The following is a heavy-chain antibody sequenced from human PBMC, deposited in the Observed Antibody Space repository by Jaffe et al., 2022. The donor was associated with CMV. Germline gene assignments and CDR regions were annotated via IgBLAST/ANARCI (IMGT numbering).Heavy chain of an antibody. CDR2: ISWDGGSA. J-gene: IGHJ6*02. CDR1: GFTFHDYT. Sequence: EVQLVESGGIVVQPGGSLRLSCAASGFTFHDYTMHWVRQVPGKGLDWVSLISWDGGSALYSDSVKGRFTISRDNSRDCLYLQMNSLTPEDSALYYCAKDVDGNYPAAYHFYGLDVWGQGTTVTVSS. D-gene: IGHD1-7*01. V-gene: IGHV3-43*01. CDR3: AKDVDGNYPAAYHFYGLDV.